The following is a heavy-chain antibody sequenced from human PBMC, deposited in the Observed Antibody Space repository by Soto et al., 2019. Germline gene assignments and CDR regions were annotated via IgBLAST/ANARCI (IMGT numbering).Heavy chain of an antibody. V-gene: IGHV3-30-3*01. J-gene: IGHJ4*02. Sequence: QVQLVESGGGVVQPGTSLRLSCAASGFTFNRYAFHWVRQVPGKGLEWLTLISYDGTNRYYADSVKGRFTISRDNSKNTLYLQMNSLRADDTAAYYCARDPSRAVAGPLDYWGQGTLVTVSS. CDR2: ISYDGTNR. D-gene: IGHD6-19*01. CDR1: GFTFNRYA. CDR3: ARDPSRAVAGPLDY.